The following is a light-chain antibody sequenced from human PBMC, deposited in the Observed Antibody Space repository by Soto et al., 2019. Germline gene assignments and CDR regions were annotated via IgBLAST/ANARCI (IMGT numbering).Light chain of an antibody. CDR2: DIS. V-gene: IGKV1-16*02. Sequence: DIQMTQSPSSLSVSVGDRVTITCRASQRVGKYLAWFQQKPGRAPESLIYDISTLQSGVPSKFSGSGSGTDFTLTINSLQPEDSATYYCQQYHTYPRTFGQGTRLESK. CDR3: QQYHTYPRT. J-gene: IGKJ5*01. CDR1: QRVGKY.